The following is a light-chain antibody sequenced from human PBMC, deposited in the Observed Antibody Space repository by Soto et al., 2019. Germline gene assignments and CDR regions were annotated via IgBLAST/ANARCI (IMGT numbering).Light chain of an antibody. CDR1: QGINNW. J-gene: IGKJ4*01. Sequence: DLQMTQSPSSVSASIGDRVTITCRASQGINNWLAWYQQTPGKAPNLLIYATSTLQSGVPSRFSGSGSGTEFTLTISSLQPEDFATYYCQQANSFPHTVGGGTKVEIK. CDR3: QQANSFPHT. V-gene: IGKV1-12*01. CDR2: ATS.